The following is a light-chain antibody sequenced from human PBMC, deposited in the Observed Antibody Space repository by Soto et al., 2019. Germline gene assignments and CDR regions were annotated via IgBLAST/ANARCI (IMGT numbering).Light chain of an antibody. Sequence: EIVMTQSPATLSVSPGERATLSCRASQRVSSKLAWFQQKPGQAPSLLIYGVSTRATGVPVRFSGSGSGTEFTLTINSLQSEDFGVYYCQQYNNWPHTVGQGTKVDIK. CDR1: QRVSSK. CDR3: QQYNNWPHT. CDR2: GVS. J-gene: IGKJ2*01. V-gene: IGKV3-15*01.